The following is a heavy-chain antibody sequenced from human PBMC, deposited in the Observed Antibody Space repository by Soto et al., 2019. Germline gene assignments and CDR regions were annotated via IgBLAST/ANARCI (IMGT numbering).Heavy chain of an antibody. J-gene: IGHJ4*02. CDR3: TRDCSGSNCYGVGGF. V-gene: IGHV3-7*01. Sequence: GGSLRLSCAASGFTFSNAWMSWVRQAPGKGLGWVANIKQDGSEKNYVDSVKGRFTISRDNAKNSLYLQMNSLRAEDTAMYYCTRDCSGSNCYGVGGFWGQGTLVTVS. CDR2: IKQDGSEK. D-gene: IGHD2-2*01. CDR1: GFTFSNAW.